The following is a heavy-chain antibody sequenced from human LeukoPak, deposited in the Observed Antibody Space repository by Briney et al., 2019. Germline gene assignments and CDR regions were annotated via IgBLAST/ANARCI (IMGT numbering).Heavy chain of an antibody. V-gene: IGHV4-34*01. CDR2: INHSGST. Sequence: PSETLSLTCAVYGGSFSGYYWSWIRQPPGKGLEWIGEINHSGSTNYNPSLKSRVTISVDTSKNQFSLKLSSVTAADTAVYYCARGLYDFWSGYYSEFGYWGQGTLVTVSS. D-gene: IGHD3-3*01. CDR1: GGSFSGYY. CDR3: ARGLYDFWSGYYSEFGY. J-gene: IGHJ4*02.